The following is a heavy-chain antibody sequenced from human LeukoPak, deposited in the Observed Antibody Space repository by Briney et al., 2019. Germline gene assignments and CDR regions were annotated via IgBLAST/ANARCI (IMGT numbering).Heavy chain of an antibody. CDR2: INPKTGVT. CDR1: GYTFTDYY. J-gene: IGHJ4*02. Sequence: ASVKVSCKASGYTFTDYYLHWVRQAPGHGLEWMGWINPKTGVTKYAQNLQGRVTMTRDTFISTAYMEVSRLRSDDTAVFYCARDLAMYSPDLDYWGQGTLVTVSS. CDR3: ARDLAMYSPDLDY. V-gene: IGHV1-2*02. D-gene: IGHD1-26*01.